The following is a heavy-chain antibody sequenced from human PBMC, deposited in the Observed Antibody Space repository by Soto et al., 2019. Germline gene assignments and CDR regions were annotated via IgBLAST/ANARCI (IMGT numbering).Heavy chain of an antibody. Sequence: QVQLVQSGAELKQPGASVELSCKTSGYIFSLNSIHWVRQAPGQRLEWLGMINPDNEKREFSKRFQERVTLNVDACATTACMVMNSLMSEATGVFYFARGVGLGCWVFGFWGRGTLVTVSS. CDR2: INPDNEKR. J-gene: IGHJ4*02. V-gene: IGHV1-3*01. CDR1: GYIFSLNS. D-gene: IGHD3-10*01. CDR3: ARGVGLGCWVFGF.